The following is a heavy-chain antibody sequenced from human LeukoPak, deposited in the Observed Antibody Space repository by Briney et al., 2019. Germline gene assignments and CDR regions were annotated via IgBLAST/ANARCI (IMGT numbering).Heavy chain of an antibody. V-gene: IGHV3-21*01. CDR2: ISSSSSYI. CDR3: ARDRKEGYYDAFDI. D-gene: IGHD1-26*01. Sequence: GGSLRLSCAASGFTFSSYSMNWVRQAPGKGLEWVSSISSSSSYIYYADSVKGRFTISRDNAKNSLYLQMNSLRAEDTAVYYCARDRKEGYYDAFDIWGQGTMVTVSS. J-gene: IGHJ3*02. CDR1: GFTFSSYS.